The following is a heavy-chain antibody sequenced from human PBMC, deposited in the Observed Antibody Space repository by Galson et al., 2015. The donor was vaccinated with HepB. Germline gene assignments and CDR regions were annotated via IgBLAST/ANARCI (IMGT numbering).Heavy chain of an antibody. CDR3: TTDVYFSSYWSWIDP. CDR1: GFSFNNVW. Sequence: SLRLSCAATGFSFNNVWMNWVRQAPGKGLEWVGRIKSKTDGGTTEYAAPVKGRFTISREDSENTLYLQMNSLKTDDTAVYYCTTDVYFSSYWSWIDPWGQGTLVTVSS. D-gene: IGHD2-2*01. J-gene: IGHJ5*02. V-gene: IGHV3-15*01. CDR2: IKSKTDGGTT.